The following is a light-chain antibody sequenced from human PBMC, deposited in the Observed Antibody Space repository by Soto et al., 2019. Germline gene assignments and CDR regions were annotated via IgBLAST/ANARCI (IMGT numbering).Light chain of an antibody. CDR1: SSDVGGYHY. CDR2: EVS. Sequence: QSALTQPPSASVSPGQSVTISCTGTSSDVGGYHYVSWYQQHPGKAPKLMLYEVSKRPSGVPDRFSGSKSGNTSSLTVSGLQVEDEAAYYCISYAGILDGFGNGTKITVL. CDR3: ISYAGILDG. V-gene: IGLV2-8*01. J-gene: IGLJ1*01.